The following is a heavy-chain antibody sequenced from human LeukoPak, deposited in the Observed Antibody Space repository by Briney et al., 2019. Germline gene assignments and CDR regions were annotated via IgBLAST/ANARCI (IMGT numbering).Heavy chain of an antibody. J-gene: IGHJ4*02. D-gene: IGHD7-27*01. V-gene: IGHV3-7*04. CDR3: TRSNWGPDY. CDR2: MNQDGSEK. Sequence: PGRCLRLSCAASGFTFSHHWMTWVRRAPGKGLEWVANMNQDGSEKYYVGSVKGRFTISRDNAKNSLYLQMNSLRAEDTAVYFCTRSNWGPDYWGQGTLVTVSS. CDR1: GFTFSHHW.